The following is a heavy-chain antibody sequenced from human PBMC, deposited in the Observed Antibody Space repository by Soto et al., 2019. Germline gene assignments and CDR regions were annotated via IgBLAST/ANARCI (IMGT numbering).Heavy chain of an antibody. Sequence: SETLSLTCTVNCVSISGYYWSWILQAPGRGLEWIGYMYNTGSTVYNPSFKSRVTISVDTSKNQFSLKLSSVTAADTAVYYCARGGLGYCSGGSCYSAELSRYYYGMDVWGQGTTVT. D-gene: IGHD2-15*01. CDR3: ARGGLGYCSGGSCYSAELSRYYYGMDV. V-gene: IGHV4-59*12. J-gene: IGHJ6*02. CDR2: MYNTGST. CDR1: CVSISGYY.